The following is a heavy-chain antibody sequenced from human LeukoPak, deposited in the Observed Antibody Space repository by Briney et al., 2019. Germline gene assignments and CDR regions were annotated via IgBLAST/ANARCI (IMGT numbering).Heavy chain of an antibody. CDR1: GFTFSNYD. CDR2: IGVVGDT. V-gene: IGHV3-13*01. J-gene: IGHJ2*01. D-gene: IGHD2-15*01. Sequence: GGSLRLSCAASGFTFSNYDFHWVRQAAGKGLEWVSAIGVVGDTYYSGSVKGRFTISRESAKNSLCLQMNSLRDGDTAVYYCAREYCSGGNCAGGFYFDLWGRGTPVTVSS. CDR3: AREYCSGGNCAGGFYFDL.